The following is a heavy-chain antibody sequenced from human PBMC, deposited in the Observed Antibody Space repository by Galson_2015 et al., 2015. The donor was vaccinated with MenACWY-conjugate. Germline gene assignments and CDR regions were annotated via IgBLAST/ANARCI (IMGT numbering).Heavy chain of an antibody. CDR1: GASMSNYS. Sequence: ATLSLTCTVSGASMSNYSWTWIRQSPGKGLEWIGHIYHSGATNYNPSLQSRVTISADASKDQISLNLASVSAADTAVYYCARRATTGWFDPWGQGTQVTVSS. J-gene: IGHJ5*02. CDR3: ARRATTGWFDP. CDR2: IYHSGAT. V-gene: IGHV4-59*13. D-gene: IGHD4-17*01.